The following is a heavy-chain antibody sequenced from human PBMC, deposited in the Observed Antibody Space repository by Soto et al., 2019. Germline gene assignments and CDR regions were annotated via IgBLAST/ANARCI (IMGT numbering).Heavy chain of an antibody. CDR1: GGYMSSYY. J-gene: IGHJ5*02. D-gene: IGHD3-10*01. CDR2: IYYSGST. V-gene: IGHV4-59*01. CDR3: ARYGSGSSVWFDP. Sequence: QVQLQESGPGLVMPSETLSLTCTVSGGYMSSYYWSWVRQPPGKGLEWIGYIYYSGSTIYNPSLKSRVTISVDTSKNQFSLKLSSVTAADTAVYYCARYGSGSSVWFDPWGQGTLVTVSS.